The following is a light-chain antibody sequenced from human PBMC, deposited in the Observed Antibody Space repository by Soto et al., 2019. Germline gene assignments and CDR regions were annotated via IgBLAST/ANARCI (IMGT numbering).Light chain of an antibody. V-gene: IGLV2-14*01. CDR2: DVS. CDR3: SSYSSSRTLYV. CDR1: SSDVGGYNY. Sequence: QCVLTEPASVSGSPGQSITISCTGTSSDVGGYNYVSWYQQHPGKAPKLMIYDVSNRPSGVSNRFSGSKSGNTASLTISGLQAEDEADYYCSSYSSSRTLYVFGTGTKVTVL. J-gene: IGLJ1*01.